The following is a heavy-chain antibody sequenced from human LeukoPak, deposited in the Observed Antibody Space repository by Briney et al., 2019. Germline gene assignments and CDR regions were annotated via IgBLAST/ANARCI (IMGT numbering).Heavy chain of an antibody. D-gene: IGHD3-10*02. Sequence: PGGSLRLSCTASGFTFGNHAMSWVRHAPGKGLEWVGFIRSEAYGGTTEYAASVKGRCIISRDDSKSTAYLQMNSLKTEDTAVYYCVREMFGGGYWGQGTLVTVSS. CDR2: IRSEAYGGTT. V-gene: IGHV3-49*04. J-gene: IGHJ4*02. CDR1: GFTFGNHA. CDR3: VREMFGGGY.